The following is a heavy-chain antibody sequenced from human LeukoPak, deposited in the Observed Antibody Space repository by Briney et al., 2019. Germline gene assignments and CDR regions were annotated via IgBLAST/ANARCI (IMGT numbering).Heavy chain of an antibody. D-gene: IGHD3-10*01. J-gene: IGHJ4*02. CDR2: ISAYNGNT. CDR1: GYTFTSCG. V-gene: IGHV1-18*01. CDR3: ARDYYYGSGSYLYYFDY. Sequence: GASVKVSCKASGYTFTSCGISWVRQAPGQGLEWMGWISAYNGNTNYAQKLQGRVTMTTDTSTSTAYMELRSLRSDDTAVYYCARDYYYGSGSYLYYFDYWGQGTLVTVSS.